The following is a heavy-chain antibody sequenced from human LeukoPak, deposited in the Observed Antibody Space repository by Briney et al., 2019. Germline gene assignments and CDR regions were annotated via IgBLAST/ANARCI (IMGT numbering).Heavy chain of an antibody. D-gene: IGHD2-2*01. CDR3: ARVVVPAAYAFDI. Sequence: ASVKVSCKASGYTFTGYYMHWVRQAPGQGLEWMGWINPNSGGTNYAQKFQGRVTMTRDTSISTAYMELSRLRSDDTAVYYCARVVVPAAYAFDIWGQETMVTVSS. J-gene: IGHJ3*02. CDR1: GYTFTGYY. CDR2: INPNSGGT. V-gene: IGHV1-2*02.